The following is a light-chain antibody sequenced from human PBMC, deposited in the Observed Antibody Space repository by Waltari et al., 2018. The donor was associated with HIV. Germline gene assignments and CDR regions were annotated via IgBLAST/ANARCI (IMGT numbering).Light chain of an antibody. CDR1: QSLLHSNGNNH. CDR3: MQPLQTPWT. Sequence: DIVMTQSPLFLPATHGKPASISCRSSQSLLHSNGNNHLDWYVQKPGQSPQLLIYLGSNRASGVPDRFSGSGSGTNFTLKIGRVAAEDVVVYYCMQPLQTPWTFGQGTKVEIK. J-gene: IGKJ1*01. V-gene: IGKV2-28*01. CDR2: LGS.